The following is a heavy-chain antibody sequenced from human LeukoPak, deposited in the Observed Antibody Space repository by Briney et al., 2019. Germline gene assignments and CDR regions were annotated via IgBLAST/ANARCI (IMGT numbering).Heavy chain of an antibody. V-gene: IGHV3-30*18. CDR3: AKDDGGATTFDY. D-gene: IGHD1-26*01. CDR1: GFTFSSYW. J-gene: IGHJ4*02. Sequence: GGSLRLSCAASGFTFSSYWMSWVRQAPGKGLEWVAVISYDGSNKYYADSVKGRFTISRDNSKNTLYLQMNSLRAEDTAVYYCAKDDGGATTFDYWGQGTLVTVSS. CDR2: ISYDGSNK.